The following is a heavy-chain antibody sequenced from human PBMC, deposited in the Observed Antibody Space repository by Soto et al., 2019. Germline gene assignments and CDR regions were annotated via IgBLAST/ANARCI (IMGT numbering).Heavy chain of an antibody. CDR3: ARGGSRRPFDL. CDR2: ISISGSTM. CDR1: GFTFSDYY. J-gene: IGHJ2*01. Sequence: QVQLVESGGGLVKPGGSLRLSCAASGFTFSDYYISWIRQAPGKGLEWLSYISISGSTMKYVDSVKGRFTISRDNAKNSLDLQMNSLRAEDTAVYFCARGGSRRPFDLWGRGTLVTVSS. D-gene: IGHD6-13*01. V-gene: IGHV3-11*01.